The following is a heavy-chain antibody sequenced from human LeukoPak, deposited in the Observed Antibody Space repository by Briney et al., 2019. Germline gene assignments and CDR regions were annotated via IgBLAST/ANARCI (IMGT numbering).Heavy chain of an antibody. CDR3: AKGPPEYCSGGSCHSGRNWIDP. CDR2: INPNSGGA. J-gene: IGHJ5*02. CDR1: GYIFSGYY. Sequence: ASVKLSCKASGYIFSGYYMHWLRQAPGQGLEWMGWINPNSGGADYAQKFQGRVTMTRDTSISTAYMALSRLRSDDTAVYYCAKGPPEYCSGGSCHSGRNWIDPWGQGTLVTVSS. V-gene: IGHV1-2*02. D-gene: IGHD2-15*01.